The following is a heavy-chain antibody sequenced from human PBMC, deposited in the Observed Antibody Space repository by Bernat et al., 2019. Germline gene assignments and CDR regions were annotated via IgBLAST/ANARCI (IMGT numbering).Heavy chain of an antibody. CDR3: ARVSLGAFDI. V-gene: IGHV4-59*12. CDR2: IYYSGST. D-gene: IGHD3-16*01. CDR1: GGSIGSYY. Sequence: QVQLQESGPGLVKPSETLSLTCTVSGGSIGSYYWTWIRQPPGKGLEWIGYIYYSGSTYYNPSLKRRVTISVDTSKNQFSLKLSSVTAADTAVYYCARVSLGAFDIWGQGTMVTVSS. J-gene: IGHJ3*02.